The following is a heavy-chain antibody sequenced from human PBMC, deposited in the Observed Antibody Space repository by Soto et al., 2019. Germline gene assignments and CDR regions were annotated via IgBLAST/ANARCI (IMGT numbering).Heavy chain of an antibody. Sequence: SETLSLTCTVSVGSISSDYWSWIRQPPGKELEWIGYIYYSGSTTYNPSLKGRVTISVDTSKNQFSLKLSSVTAADTAVYYCARFRGEAVFGVVITTDAFDIWGQGTMVTVSS. CDR2: IYYSGST. CDR3: ARFRGEAVFGVVITTDAFDI. J-gene: IGHJ3*02. CDR1: VGSISSDY. D-gene: IGHD3-3*01. V-gene: IGHV4-59*01.